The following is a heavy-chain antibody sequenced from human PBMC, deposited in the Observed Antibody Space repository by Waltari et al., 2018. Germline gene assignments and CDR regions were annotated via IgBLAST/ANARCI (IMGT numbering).Heavy chain of an antibody. CDR2: MKANSGNT. V-gene: IGHV1-8*01. CDR3: ARGSGSGSYLYYYDYYGMDV. CDR1: GYTFTSYD. Sequence: QLQLVHSVAEVKKPGAAVKVSCKVSGYTFTSYDINWVGQATGQGLGWMGWMKANSGNTDYAQKFQGRVNMTRNKSISTAYMELSNLRSEDTTVYYCARGSGSGSYLYYYDYYGMDVWGQGTTVTVSS. J-gene: IGHJ6*02. D-gene: IGHD3-10*01.